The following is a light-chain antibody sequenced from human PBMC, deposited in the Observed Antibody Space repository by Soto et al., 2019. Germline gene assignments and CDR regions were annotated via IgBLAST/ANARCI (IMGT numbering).Light chain of an antibody. CDR1: QSVKNSY. CDR2: ETS. J-gene: IGKJ2*01. V-gene: IGKV3-20*01. Sequence: EIVLTQSPGTVSVSPGEGVTLSCRASQSVKNSYIAWYQHKPVQAPRLLISETSTRASGIPDRFSGGGSGSDFTLTITKLDPDYFSLYYCQHYSTSPSYTFGQGTKLE. CDR3: QHYSTSPSYT.